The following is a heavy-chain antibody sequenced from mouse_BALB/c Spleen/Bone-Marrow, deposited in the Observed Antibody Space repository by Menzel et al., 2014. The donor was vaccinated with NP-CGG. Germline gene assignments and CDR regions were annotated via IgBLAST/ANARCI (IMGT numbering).Heavy chain of an antibody. CDR3: ARDNYYGYHWYFDV. D-gene: IGHD1-2*01. CDR2: IRNKANGYTT. CDR1: GFTFTDYY. Sequence: EVHLVESGGGLVQPGGSLRLSCATSGFTFTDYYMSWVRQPPGNALGWLGFIRNKANGYTTEYSASVKGRFTISRDNSQSILYLRMNTLRAEDSATYYCARDNYYGYHWYFDVWGAGTTVTVSS. J-gene: IGHJ1*01. V-gene: IGHV7-3*02.